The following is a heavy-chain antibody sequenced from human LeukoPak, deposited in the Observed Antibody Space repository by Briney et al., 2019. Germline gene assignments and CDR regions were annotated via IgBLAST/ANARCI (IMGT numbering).Heavy chain of an antibody. Sequence: GGSLRLSCAASGFFFSSYSMNWVRQAPGEGLEWVSAISSSSSYIYYADSVKGRFTISRDNAKNSLYLQMNSLRAEDTAVYYCARTRYDFWSGYPTEYYYYYYMDVWGKGTTVTVSS. D-gene: IGHD3-3*01. CDR1: GFFFSSYS. CDR3: ARTRYDFWSGYPTEYYYYYYMDV. CDR2: ISSSSSYI. V-gene: IGHV3-21*01. J-gene: IGHJ6*03.